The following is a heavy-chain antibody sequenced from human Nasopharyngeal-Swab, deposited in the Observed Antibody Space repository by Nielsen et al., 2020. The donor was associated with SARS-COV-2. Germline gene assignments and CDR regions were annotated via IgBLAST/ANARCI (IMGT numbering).Heavy chain of an antibody. CDR2: IYYSGST. CDR3: ARLFYDILTGSFYFDY. D-gene: IGHD3-9*01. CDR1: GGSISSSSYY. Sequence: SETLSLTCTVSGGSISSSSYYWGWIRQPPGKGLEWIGSIYYSGSTYYNPSLKSRVTISVDTSKNQFSLKLSSVTAADTAVYYCARLFYDILTGSFYFDYWGQGTLVTVSS. J-gene: IGHJ4*02. V-gene: IGHV4-39*01.